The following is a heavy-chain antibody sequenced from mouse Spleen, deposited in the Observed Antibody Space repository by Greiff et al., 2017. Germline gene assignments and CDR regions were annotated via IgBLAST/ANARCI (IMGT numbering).Heavy chain of an antibody. V-gene: IGHV5-15*02. CDR2: ISNLAYSI. D-gene: IGHD2-2*01. Sequence: EVQLVESGGGLVKPGGSLKLSCAASGFTFSDYGMAWVRQAPGKGPEWVAFISNLAYSIYYADTVTGRFTISRENAKNTLYLEMSSLRSEDTAMYYCARDGYDGWGQGTSVTVSS. CDR3: ARDGYDG. CDR1: GFTFSDYG. J-gene: IGHJ4*01.